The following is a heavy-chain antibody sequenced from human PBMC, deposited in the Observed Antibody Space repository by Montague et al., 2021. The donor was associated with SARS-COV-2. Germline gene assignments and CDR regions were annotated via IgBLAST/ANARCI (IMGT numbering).Heavy chain of an antibody. CDR2: ISTSGNT. CDR1: GGSVNSGNYY. Sequence: TLSLTCTVSGGSVNSGNYYWSWIRQPAGKRLEWMGRISTSGNTNYNPSLKSRLSILVDTSKNRFSLNLRSVAAADTAVYYCARDTEVEIRTYSYYKMDVWGLGTTVTVSS. D-gene: IGHD2-21*01. CDR3: ARDTEVEIRTYSYYKMDV. V-gene: IGHV4-61*02. J-gene: IGHJ6*02.